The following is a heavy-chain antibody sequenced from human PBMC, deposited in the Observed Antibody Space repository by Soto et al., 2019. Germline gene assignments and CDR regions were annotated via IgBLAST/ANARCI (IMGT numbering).Heavy chain of an antibody. V-gene: IGHV1-18*04. Sequence: GASVKVSCKASGYTFTSYGISWLRQAPGQGLEWMGWISAYNGNTNYAQKLQGRVTMTTDTSTSTAYMELRSLRSDDTAVYYCARDVGYSSSWTHYYYYYGMDVWGQGTTVTVSS. CDR3: ARDVGYSSSWTHYYYYYGMDV. D-gene: IGHD6-13*01. CDR1: GYTFTSYG. J-gene: IGHJ6*02. CDR2: ISAYNGNT.